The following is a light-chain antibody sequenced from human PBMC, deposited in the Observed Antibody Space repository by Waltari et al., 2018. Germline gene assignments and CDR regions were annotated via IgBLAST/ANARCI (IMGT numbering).Light chain of an antibody. CDR1: TSDVGGYNS. J-gene: IGLJ3*02. Sequence: QSALTQPASVSGSPGQSPTTPCTGTTSDVGGYNSVCWYQHPPGKAPKLMIYDVRDRPSGVSNRFSGSKSGNTASLTISGLQAEDEADYYCASYTSSSTWVFGGGTKLTVL. CDR2: DVR. V-gene: IGLV2-14*03. CDR3: ASYTSSSTWV.